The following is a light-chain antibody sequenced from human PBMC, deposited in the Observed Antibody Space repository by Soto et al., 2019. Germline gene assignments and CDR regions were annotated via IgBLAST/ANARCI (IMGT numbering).Light chain of an antibody. J-gene: IGKJ1*01. Sequence: DIVMTQSPDFLAVSLGERATINCKSSQSLLYRSNNKNYLAWYQQKPGQPPKLLFYWASTRESGVPDRFSGSGSETDFTLTISSLQAADGAVYYCQQYDTAPRTFGQGTKVEIK. CDR3: QQYDTAPRT. V-gene: IGKV4-1*01. CDR1: QSLLYRSNNKNY. CDR2: WAS.